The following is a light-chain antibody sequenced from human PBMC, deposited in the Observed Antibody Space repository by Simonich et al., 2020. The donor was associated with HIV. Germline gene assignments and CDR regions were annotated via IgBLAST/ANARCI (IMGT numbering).Light chain of an antibody. CDR2: WGY. CDR3: QQYYTTPLT. CDR1: QSILKRFKNKNY. J-gene: IGKJ4*01. Sequence: DIVMTQSPDSLAVSLGERATINCKSSQSILKRFKNKNYLAGYQQKAGQPPKLLIDWGYTRESGVTDRFSGSGSGTDFNLTISSLQAEDVAVYYCQQYYTTPLTFGGGTKVEIK. V-gene: IGKV4-1*01.